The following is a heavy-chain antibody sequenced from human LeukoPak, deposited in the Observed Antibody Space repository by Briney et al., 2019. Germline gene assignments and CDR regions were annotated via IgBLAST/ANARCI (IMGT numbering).Heavy chain of an antibody. Sequence: GGSLRPSCAASGFTFSSYSMNWVRQAPGKGLEWVSYISSSSSAIYYADSMKGRFTLSRDNAKNSLYLQMNSLRDEDTAVYYCARGRYYYGSGSYTDYFDYWGRGTLVTVSS. D-gene: IGHD3-10*01. CDR2: ISSSSSAI. J-gene: IGHJ4*02. CDR1: GFTFSSYS. CDR3: ARGRYYYGSGSYTDYFDY. V-gene: IGHV3-48*02.